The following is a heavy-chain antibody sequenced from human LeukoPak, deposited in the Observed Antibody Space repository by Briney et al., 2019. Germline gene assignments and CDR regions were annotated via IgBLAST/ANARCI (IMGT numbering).Heavy chain of an antibody. J-gene: IGHJ5*02. CDR2: ISSSNTYI. CDR3: ARDATCSGGNCYSPAWFDP. V-gene: IGHV3-21*01. Sequence: PGGSLRLSCAASGFTFSTYSMNRVRQAPGKGLEWVSTISSSNTYIYYADSVKGRFTISRDNAKNSLFLQMNSLRAEDTALYYCARDATCSGGNCYSPAWFDPWGQGTLVTVSS. D-gene: IGHD2-15*01. CDR1: GFTFSTYS.